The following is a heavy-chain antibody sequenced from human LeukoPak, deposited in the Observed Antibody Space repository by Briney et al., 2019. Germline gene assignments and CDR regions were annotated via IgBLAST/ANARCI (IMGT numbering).Heavy chain of an antibody. V-gene: IGHV3-33*01. CDR1: GFTFSSYG. CDR3: ARATYDVLTGDYKRRFFDY. J-gene: IGHJ4*02. D-gene: IGHD3-9*01. Sequence: GGSLRLSCAASGFTFSSYGMHWVRQAPGKGLEWVAVIWYDGSNKYYADSVKGRFTISRDNSKNTLYLQMNSLRAEDTAVYYCARATYDVLTGDYKRRFFDYWGQGTLVTVSS. CDR2: IWYDGSNK.